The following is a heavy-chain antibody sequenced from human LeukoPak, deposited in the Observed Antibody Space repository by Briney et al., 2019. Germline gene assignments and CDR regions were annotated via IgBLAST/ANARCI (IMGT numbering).Heavy chain of an antibody. Sequence: PGGTLRPSCAASGFTFSSYGMSWVRQAPGKGLEWVSAISGSAVSTYYADSVKGRFTISRDNSKNMLYLQMNSLRVEDTAVYYCAKAVPKAVVTPSFDYWGQGTLVTVSS. J-gene: IGHJ4*02. CDR3: AKAVPKAVVTPSFDY. V-gene: IGHV3-23*01. CDR1: GFTFSSYG. CDR2: ISGSAVST. D-gene: IGHD4-23*01.